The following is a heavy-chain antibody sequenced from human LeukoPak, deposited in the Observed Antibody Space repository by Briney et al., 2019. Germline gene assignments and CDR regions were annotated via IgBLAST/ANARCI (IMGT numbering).Heavy chain of an antibody. Sequence: SVKVSCKASGGTFSSYAISWVRQAPGQGLEWMGGIIPIFGTANYAQKFQGRVTITADESTSTAYMELSSLRSEDTAVYYCARGQRLTGYYPRHYYYYMDVWGKGTTVTISS. V-gene: IGHV1-69*13. CDR2: IIPIFGTA. J-gene: IGHJ6*03. CDR1: GGTFSSYA. CDR3: ARGQRLTGYYPRHYYYYMDV. D-gene: IGHD3-9*01.